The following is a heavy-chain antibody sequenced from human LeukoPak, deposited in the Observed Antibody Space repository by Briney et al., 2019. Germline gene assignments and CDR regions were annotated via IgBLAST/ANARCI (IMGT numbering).Heavy chain of an antibody. CDR3: ARGAEMATMRYFQH. CDR2: IIPIFGTA. Sequence: SVKVSCKASGYTFTSYYMHWVRQAPGQGLEWMGGIIPIFGTANYAQKFQGRVTITTDESTSTAYMELSSLRSEDTAVYYCARGAEMATMRYFQHWGQGTLVTVSS. V-gene: IGHV1-69*05. D-gene: IGHD5-24*01. CDR1: GYTFTSYY. J-gene: IGHJ1*01.